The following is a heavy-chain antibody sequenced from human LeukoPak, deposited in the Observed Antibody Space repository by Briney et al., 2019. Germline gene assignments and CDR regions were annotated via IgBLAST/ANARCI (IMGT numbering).Heavy chain of an antibody. CDR2: ISGSGGST. J-gene: IGHJ4*02. CDR3: AKGNLVVITPSRFDY. D-gene: IGHD3-22*01. Sequence: GGSLRLSCAASGFTFSSYAMSWVRQAPGKGLEWVSAISGSGGSTYYADSVKGRFTISRDNSKNMLYLQMNSLRAEDTAVYYCAKGNLVVITPSRFDYWGQGTLVTVSS. V-gene: IGHV3-23*01. CDR1: GFTFSSYA.